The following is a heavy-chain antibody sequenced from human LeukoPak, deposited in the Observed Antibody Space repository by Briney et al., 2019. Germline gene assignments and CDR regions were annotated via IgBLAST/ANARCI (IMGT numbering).Heavy chain of an antibody. Sequence: SETLSLTCTVSGGSISSYYWNWIRQPPGKGLEWIGYIYYSGSTNYNPSLKSRVTISVDTSKNQFSLKLSSVTAADTAVYYCAYSYGSVYYYGMDVWGQGTTVTVSS. CDR2: IYYSGST. V-gene: IGHV4-59*08. D-gene: IGHD5-18*01. J-gene: IGHJ6*02. CDR3: AYSYGSVYYYGMDV. CDR1: GGSISSYY.